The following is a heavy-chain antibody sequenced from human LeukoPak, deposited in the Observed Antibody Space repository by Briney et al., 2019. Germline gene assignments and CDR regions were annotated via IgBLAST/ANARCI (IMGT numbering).Heavy chain of an antibody. J-gene: IGHJ4*02. CDR3: ARDPIEMTTIGHFGFDY. D-gene: IGHD5-24*01. CDR1: GFTFSTYS. CDR2: ITSSSSFI. Sequence: GGSLRLSCAASGFTFSTYSMNWVRQAPGKGLEWVSHITSSSSFIYYADSVKGRFTISRDNAKNSLYLQMNSLRAEDTAVYYCARDPIEMTTIGHFGFDYWGQGTLVTVSS. V-gene: IGHV3-21*05.